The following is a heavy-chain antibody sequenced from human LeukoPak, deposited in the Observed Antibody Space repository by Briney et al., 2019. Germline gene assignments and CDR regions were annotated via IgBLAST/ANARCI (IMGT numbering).Heavy chain of an antibody. J-gene: IGHJ4*02. V-gene: IGHV1-2*02. Sequence: ASVKVSCKASGYTVTGHYMHWMRQAPGQGLEWMGWINPNSGVTNYAQKFQGRVTMTRDTSISTAYMDLTRLTSDDTGVYYCARAVGGSFSTYFDYWGREPWSPSPQ. CDR2: INPNSGVT. CDR1: GYTVTGHY. CDR3: ARAVGGSFSTYFDY. D-gene: IGHD1-26*01.